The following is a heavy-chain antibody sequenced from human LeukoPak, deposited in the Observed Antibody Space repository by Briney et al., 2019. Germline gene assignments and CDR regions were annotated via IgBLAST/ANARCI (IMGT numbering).Heavy chain of an antibody. Sequence: ASVKVSCKASGYTFTSYDINWVRQATGQGLEWMGWMNPNSGNTGYAQKFQGRVTMTRNTSISTAYMELSSLRSEDTAVYYCARGQYYDILTGYYYYYHGMDVWGQGTTVTVSS. CDR2: MNPNSGNT. CDR3: ARGQYYDILTGYYYYYHGMDV. D-gene: IGHD3-9*01. V-gene: IGHV1-8*01. CDR1: GYTFTSYD. J-gene: IGHJ6*02.